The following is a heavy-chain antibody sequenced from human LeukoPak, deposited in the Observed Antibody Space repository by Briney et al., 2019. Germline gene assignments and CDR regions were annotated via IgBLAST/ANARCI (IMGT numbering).Heavy chain of an antibody. V-gene: IGHV3-66*01. D-gene: IGHD5-18*01. CDR2: IYSDGGT. J-gene: IGHJ4*02. Sequence: AGGSLRLSCAASGFSVSGNYMTWVRQAPGKGLEWVSVIYSDGGTDYADSVKGRFTISRDPAKNTLFLQMNSLRAEDTAVYYCARDTAPSYWGQGTLVTVSS. CDR3: ARDTAPSY. CDR1: GFSVSGNY.